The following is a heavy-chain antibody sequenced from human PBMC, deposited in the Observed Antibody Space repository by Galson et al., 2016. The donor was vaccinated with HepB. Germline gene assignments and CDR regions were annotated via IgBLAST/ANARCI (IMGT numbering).Heavy chain of an antibody. J-gene: IGHJ4*02. V-gene: IGHV4-4*02. Sequence: SETLSLTCTVPGASIVSAHWCSWVRQPPGKGLEWIGEIDHSGSTNYSPSLKSRVRISVDKSKNQFSLELTSVTAADTAVYFCAREDMTVAGTGGSLDCWGQGTLVTVSS. D-gene: IGHD6-19*01. CDR2: IDHSGST. CDR3: AREDMTVAGTGGSLDC. CDR1: GASIVSAHW.